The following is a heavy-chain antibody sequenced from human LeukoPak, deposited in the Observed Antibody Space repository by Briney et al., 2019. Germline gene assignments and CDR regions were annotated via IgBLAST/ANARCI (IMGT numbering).Heavy chain of an antibody. Sequence: GVLRLSCATSGFTFSTYTMNWVRQAPGKGLEWVSYISSSSGTIYYADSVKGRFTISRDNAKNSLYLQMNSLRAEDTAVYYCAREWRGAFDYWGQGTLVTVSS. V-gene: IGHV3-48*01. CDR2: ISSSSGTI. CDR3: AREWRGAFDY. CDR1: GFTFSTYT. J-gene: IGHJ4*02. D-gene: IGHD4/OR15-4a*01.